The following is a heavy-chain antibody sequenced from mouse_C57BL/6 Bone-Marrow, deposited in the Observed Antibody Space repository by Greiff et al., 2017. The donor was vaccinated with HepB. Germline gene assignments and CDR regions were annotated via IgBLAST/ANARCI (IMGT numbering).Heavy chain of an antibody. CDR1: GYTFTSYW. CDR3: ARGYYDCRFDY. J-gene: IGHJ2*01. Sequence: QVQLQQPGAELVKPGASVKMSCKASGYTFTSYWITWVKQRPGQGLEWIGDIYPGSGSTNYNEKFKSKATLTVDTSSRTAYMQLSSLTSEDSAVFFCARGYYDCRFDYWGQGTPLPVSS. D-gene: IGHD2-4*01. CDR2: IYPGSGST. V-gene: IGHV1-55*01.